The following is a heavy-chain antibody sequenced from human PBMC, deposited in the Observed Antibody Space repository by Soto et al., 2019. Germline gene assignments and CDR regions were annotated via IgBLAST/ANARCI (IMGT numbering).Heavy chain of an antibody. D-gene: IGHD3-3*01. CDR3: ASSGFLEWLLDI. J-gene: IGHJ3*02. Sequence: QVQLVQSGAEVKKPGSSVKVSCKASGGTFSSYAISWVRQAPGQGLEWMGGIIPIFGTANYAQKFQGRVTITADETTSTAYMELSSLRSEDTAVDFWASSGFLEWLLDIWGQGTMVTVSS. CDR2: IIPIFGTA. CDR1: GGTFSSYA. V-gene: IGHV1-69*01.